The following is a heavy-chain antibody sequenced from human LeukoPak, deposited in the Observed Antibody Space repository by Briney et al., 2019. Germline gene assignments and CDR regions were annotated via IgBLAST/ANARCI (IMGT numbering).Heavy chain of an antibody. D-gene: IGHD6-19*01. V-gene: IGHV3-11*01. CDR1: GFTFSDYY. J-gene: IGHJ4*02. CDR3: ARPSDDSGAPETPFDY. Sequence: GGSLRLSCAASGFTFSDYYMSWIRQAPGKGLEWVSYISSSGSTIYYAVSVKGRFTISRDNAKNSLYLQMNSLRAEDTAVYYCARPSDDSGAPETPFDYWGQGTLVTVSS. CDR2: ISSSGSTI.